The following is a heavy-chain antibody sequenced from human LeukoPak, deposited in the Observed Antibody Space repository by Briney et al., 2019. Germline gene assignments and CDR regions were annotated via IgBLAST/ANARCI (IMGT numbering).Heavy chain of an antibody. CDR1: GGSISSGGYY. CDR3: ARATYYYDSSGLYYFDY. D-gene: IGHD3-22*01. J-gene: IGHJ4*02. Sequence: PSQTLSLTCTVSGGSISSGGYYWGWIRQHPEKGLEWIGYIYYSGSTYYNPSLKSRVTISVDTSKNQFSLKLSSVTAADTAVYYCARATYYYDSSGLYYFDYWGQGTLVTVSS. V-gene: IGHV4-31*03. CDR2: IYYSGST.